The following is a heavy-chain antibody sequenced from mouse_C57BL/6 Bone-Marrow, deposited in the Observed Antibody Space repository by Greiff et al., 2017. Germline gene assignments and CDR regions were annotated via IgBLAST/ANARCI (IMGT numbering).Heavy chain of an antibody. D-gene: IGHD4-1*01. Sequence: DVKLVESGGGLVKPGGSLKLSCAASGFTFSSYTMSWVRQTPEKRLEWVATISGGGGNTYYPDSVKGRFTISRDNAKNTLYLQMSSLRSEDAALYYCARLLANWGFAYWGQGTLVTVSA. V-gene: IGHV5-9*01. CDR3: ARLLANWGFAY. CDR1: GFTFSSYT. CDR2: ISGGGGNT. J-gene: IGHJ3*01.